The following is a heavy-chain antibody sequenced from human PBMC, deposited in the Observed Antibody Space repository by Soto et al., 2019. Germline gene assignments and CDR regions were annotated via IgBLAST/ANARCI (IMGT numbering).Heavy chain of an antibody. D-gene: IGHD3-10*01. V-gene: IGHV3-74*01. Sequence: EVQLVESGGGLVQPGGSLRLSCAVSGFTFSSFWMHWGRQAPGEGLVWVSRINTDGSSTSYADSVKGRFTISRDNAKNTLYLQMNSLRVEDTAMYYCAKRGVDTFGLSYWGQGTLVTVSS. CDR3: AKRGVDTFGLSY. CDR1: GFTFSSFW. CDR2: INTDGSST. J-gene: IGHJ4*02.